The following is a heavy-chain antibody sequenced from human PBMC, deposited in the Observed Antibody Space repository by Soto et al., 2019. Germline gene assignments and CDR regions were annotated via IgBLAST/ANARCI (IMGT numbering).Heavy chain of an antibody. CDR1: GFTFSSYW. D-gene: IGHD3-3*01. CDR2: INSDGSST. Sequence: GGSLRLSCAASGFTFSSYWMHWVRQAPGKGLVWVSRINSDGSSTSYADSVKGRFTISRDNAKNTLYLQMNSLRAEDTAVYYCARDRRYYDFWSGYYTGYMDVWGKGTTVTVSS. V-gene: IGHV3-74*01. CDR3: ARDRRYYDFWSGYYTGYMDV. J-gene: IGHJ6*03.